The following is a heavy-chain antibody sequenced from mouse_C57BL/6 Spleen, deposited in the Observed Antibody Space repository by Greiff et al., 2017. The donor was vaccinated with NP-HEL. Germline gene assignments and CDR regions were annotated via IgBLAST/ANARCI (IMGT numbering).Heavy chain of an antibody. J-gene: IGHJ1*03. D-gene: IGHD5-1*01. CDR3: ARDLHWYFDV. CDR2: IYPGDGDT. V-gene: IGHV1-82*01. CDR1: GYAFSSSW. Sequence: LVEPGASVKISCKASGYAFSSSWMNWVKQRPGKGLEWIGRIYPGDGDTNYNGKFKGKATLTADKSSSTAYMQLSSLTSEDSAVYFCARDLHWYFDVWGTGTTVTVSS.